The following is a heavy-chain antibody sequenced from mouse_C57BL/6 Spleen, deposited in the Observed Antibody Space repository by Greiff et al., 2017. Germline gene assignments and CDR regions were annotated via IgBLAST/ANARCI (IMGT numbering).Heavy chain of an antibody. Sequence: EVKLQESGPGLVKPSQSLSLTCSVTGYSITSGYYWNWIRQFPGNKLEWMGYISYDGSNNYNPSLKNRISITRDTSKNQFFLKLNSVTTEDTATYYCARGDYSNYEDYWGQGTTLTVSS. CDR1: GYSITSGYY. V-gene: IGHV3-6*01. J-gene: IGHJ2*01. D-gene: IGHD2-5*01. CDR2: ISYDGSN. CDR3: ARGDYSNYEDY.